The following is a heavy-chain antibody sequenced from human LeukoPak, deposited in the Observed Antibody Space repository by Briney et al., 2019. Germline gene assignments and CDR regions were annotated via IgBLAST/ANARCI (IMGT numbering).Heavy chain of an antibody. D-gene: IGHD2-21*01. CDR2: ISYDGYDK. CDR3: ARDFFPIVDSTWYEIGY. J-gene: IGHJ4*02. V-gene: IGHV3-30-3*01. Sequence: GRSLRLSCAASGFTFNDYAMYWVRQAPGKGLEWVSLISYDGYDKSYADSVRGRFTISRDNSRNTLYLQMDSLRSEDTAVYYCARDFFPIVDSTWYEIGYWGQGTLVTVSS. CDR1: GFTFNDYA.